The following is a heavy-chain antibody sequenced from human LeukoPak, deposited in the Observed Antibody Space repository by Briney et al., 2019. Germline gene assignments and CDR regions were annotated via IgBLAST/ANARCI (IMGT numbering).Heavy chain of an antibody. V-gene: IGHV3-30*18. CDR2: ISYDGSNK. Sequence: PGESLRLSCAASGFTFSSYGMHWVRQAPGKGLEWVAVISYDGSNKYYADSVKGRFTISRDNSKNTLYLQMNSLRAEDTAVYYCAKDYDILTGYYFDYWGQGTLVTVSS. J-gene: IGHJ4*02. CDR1: GFTFSSYG. D-gene: IGHD3-9*01. CDR3: AKDYDILTGYYFDY.